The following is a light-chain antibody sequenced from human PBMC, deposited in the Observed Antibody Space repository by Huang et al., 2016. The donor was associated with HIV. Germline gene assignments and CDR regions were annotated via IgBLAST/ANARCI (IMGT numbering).Light chain of an antibody. CDR1: QSVSNN. CDR2: GAS. CDR3: QQYNNWPLT. V-gene: IGKV3-15*01. Sequence: EIVMTQSPVTLSVSPGERAPLSCRASQSVSNNLAWYQQKPGQAPRLLIYGASTRATGIPARFTGSGSGTEFTLTITSRQSEDFAFYYCQQYNNWPLTFGGGTKVEIK. J-gene: IGKJ4*01.